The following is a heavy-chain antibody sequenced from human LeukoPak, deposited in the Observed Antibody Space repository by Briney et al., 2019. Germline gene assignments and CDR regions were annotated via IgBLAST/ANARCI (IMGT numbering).Heavy chain of an antibody. CDR3: ARDLTYGWGYYFGLDV. D-gene: IGHD6-19*01. J-gene: IGHJ6*02. CDR2: ITSTSNYI. V-gene: IGHV3-21*01. CDR1: GFTFSSYS. Sequence: GGSLRLSCAASGFTFSSYSMNWVRQAPGKGLEWVSSITSTSNYIYYADSVQGRFTISRDNAKNSLYLQMNSLRAEDTAVYYCARDLTYGWGYYFGLDVWGQGTTVTVSS.